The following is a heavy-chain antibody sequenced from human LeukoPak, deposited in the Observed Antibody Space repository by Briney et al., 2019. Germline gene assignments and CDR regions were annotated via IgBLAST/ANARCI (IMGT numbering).Heavy chain of an antibody. D-gene: IGHD3/OR15-3a*01. Sequence: GGSLRLSCAASGFTFSSYGMHWVRQAPGKGLEGVAFIRYDGSNKYYADSVKGRFTISRDNSKNTLYLQMNSLRAEDTAVCYCAKDVSIFGPYWYFDLWGRGTLVTVSS. V-gene: IGHV3-30*02. CDR2: IRYDGSNK. J-gene: IGHJ2*01. CDR1: GFTFSSYG. CDR3: AKDVSIFGPYWYFDL.